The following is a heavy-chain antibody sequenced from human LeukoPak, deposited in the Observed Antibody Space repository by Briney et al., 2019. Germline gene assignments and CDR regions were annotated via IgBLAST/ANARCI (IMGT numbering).Heavy chain of an antibody. V-gene: IGHV3-30*04. Sequence: GGSLRLSCAASGFTFSSRAMRWVRQAPGKGLEWVAVFSDDGTDKYYADSVKGRLTISRDNSRNTLYLQMSGLRVDDTAVYYCARSGNAGPGWLRYYFDFWGQGTLVIVSS. J-gene: IGHJ4*02. D-gene: IGHD5-12*01. CDR3: ARSGNAGPGWLRYYFDF. CDR2: FSDDGTDK. CDR1: GFTFSSRA.